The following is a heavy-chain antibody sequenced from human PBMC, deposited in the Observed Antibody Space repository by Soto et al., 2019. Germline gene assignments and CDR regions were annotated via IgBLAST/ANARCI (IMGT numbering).Heavy chain of an antibody. CDR2: IYSSGAT. J-gene: IGHJ5*01. D-gene: IGHD3-10*01. V-gene: IGHV4-4*07. Sequence: PSETLSLTCTVSGGSINSFYWSWIRQPAGKGLEWIGRIYSSGATNYNPSLRSRVTMSIDASKNQFSLELSSVTAADTAVYYCAREEVPIRSTHNWFDSWGQGTLVTVSS. CDR3: AREEVPIRSTHNWFDS. CDR1: GGSINSFY.